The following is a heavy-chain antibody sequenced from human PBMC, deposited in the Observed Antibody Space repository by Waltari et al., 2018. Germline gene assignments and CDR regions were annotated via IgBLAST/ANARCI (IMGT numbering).Heavy chain of an antibody. D-gene: IGHD3-16*01. CDR1: GYTFTGYT. Sequence: QVQLVPSGAEVQKPAASVKVYCKDSGYTFTGYTVACVRQSPGQVLEWMVSINPNMGVTNEAQNFQGRVTMTRDTSISTAYMVLSRRSSDDTAVYYCARGSVFGPDAFDIWVQGTMVTVSS. CDR2: INPNMGVT. J-gene: IGHJ3*02. V-gene: IGHV1-2*02. CDR3: ARGSVFGPDAFDI.